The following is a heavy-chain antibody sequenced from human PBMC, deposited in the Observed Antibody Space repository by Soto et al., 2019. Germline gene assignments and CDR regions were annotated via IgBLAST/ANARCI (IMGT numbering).Heavy chain of an antibody. D-gene: IGHD3-3*01. J-gene: IGHJ6*03. CDR1: GFTFDDYA. CDR3: AKDGTYYDFWSGYYTNYYYYYMDV. Sequence: GGFLRLSCAASGFTFDDYAMHWVRQAPGKGLEWVSGISWNSGSIGYADSVKGRFTISRDNAKNSLYLQMNSLRAEDTALYYCAKDGTYYDFWSGYYTNYYYYYMDVWGKGTTVTVSS. V-gene: IGHV3-9*01. CDR2: ISWNSGSI.